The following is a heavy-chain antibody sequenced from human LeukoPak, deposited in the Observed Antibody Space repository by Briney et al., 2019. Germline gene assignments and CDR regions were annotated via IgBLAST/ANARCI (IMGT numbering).Heavy chain of an antibody. CDR1: GGSISSYD. CDR2: IYYSGST. D-gene: IGHD1-26*01. Sequence: SETLSLTCTVSGGSISSYDGSWIRQPPGKGLEWIGYIYYSGSTNYNPSLKSRVTISVDASKNQFSLKLSSVTAADTAVYYCARVGVGATIDYWGQGTLVTVSS. V-gene: IGHV4-59*12. CDR3: ARVGVGATIDY. J-gene: IGHJ4*02.